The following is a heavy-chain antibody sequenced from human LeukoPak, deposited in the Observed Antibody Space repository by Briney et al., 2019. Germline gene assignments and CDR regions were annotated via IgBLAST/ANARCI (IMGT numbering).Heavy chain of an antibody. D-gene: IGHD2-15*01. CDR1: RFTFNTYG. V-gene: IGHV3-30*02. CDR3: AKGHCSGGSCYGSYFDY. Sequence: GGSLRLSCGASRFTFNTYGMHWVRQAPGKGLEWVAFIRYDGSNQYYEDSVKDRFTISRDNSKSTLYLQMNSLRAEDTAVYYCAKGHCSGGSCYGSYFDYWGQGTLVTVSS. J-gene: IGHJ4*02. CDR2: IRYDGSNQ.